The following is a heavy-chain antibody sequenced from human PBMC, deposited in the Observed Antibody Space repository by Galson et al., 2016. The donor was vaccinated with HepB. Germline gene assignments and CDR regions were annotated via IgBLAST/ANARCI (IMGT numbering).Heavy chain of an antibody. CDR1: GFNFYGYW. CDR2: IREDGSER. CDR3: AGVNMHAHWGMDV. Sequence: SLRLSCAATGFNFYGYWMSWVRQTPERGLEWMANIREDGSERYDMESVKGRFTISRDNAKSSLYLHMNIVTAEDTAVYYCAGVNMHAHWGMDVWGQGTTVTVSS. V-gene: IGHV3-7*03. J-gene: IGHJ6*02. D-gene: IGHD1-1*01.